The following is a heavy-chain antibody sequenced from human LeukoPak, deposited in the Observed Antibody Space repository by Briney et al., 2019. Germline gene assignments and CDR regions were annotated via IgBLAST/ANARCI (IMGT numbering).Heavy chain of an antibody. J-gene: IGHJ4*02. D-gene: IGHD2-15*01. Sequence: PGGSLRLSCAASGFTFTNYAMSWVRQAPGKGLEWVSGMSGRGVSTYYADSVKGRFTISSDNSKNTLYLQMNSLRAEDTAIYYCAKDCNGGNCYIDYWGQGILVTVAS. CDR2: MSGRGVST. V-gene: IGHV3-23*01. CDR3: AKDCNGGNCYIDY. CDR1: GFTFTNYA.